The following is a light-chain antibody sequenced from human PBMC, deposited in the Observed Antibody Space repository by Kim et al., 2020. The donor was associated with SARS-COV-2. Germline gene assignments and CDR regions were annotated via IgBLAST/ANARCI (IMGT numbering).Light chain of an antibody. Sequence: DIQMTQSPSSLSASVGDRVTITCRASQRISSYLNWYQQKPGKAPKLLIYAASTLQSGVPSRFSGSGSGTDFTLTISSLQPEDFATYYCQQRCSTLLYTFGQGTKLEI. CDR1: QRISSY. V-gene: IGKV1-39*01. J-gene: IGKJ2*01. CDR2: AAS. CDR3: QQRCSTLLYT.